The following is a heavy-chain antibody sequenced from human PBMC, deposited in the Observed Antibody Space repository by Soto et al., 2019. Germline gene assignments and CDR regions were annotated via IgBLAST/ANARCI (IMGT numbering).Heavy chain of an antibody. CDR3: AARAAVYYCYGRGG. CDR2: ISSSSSYI. J-gene: IGHJ6*02. CDR1: GFTFSRYS. Sequence: PGGTLRLSCSASGFTFSRYSMNWVRQAPGKGLEWVSSISSSSSYISYADSVKGRFTISRDNAKNSLYLQMSSLRAEATAVYYCAARAAVYYCYGRGGRGQGSTVTVSS. V-gene: IGHV3-21*01.